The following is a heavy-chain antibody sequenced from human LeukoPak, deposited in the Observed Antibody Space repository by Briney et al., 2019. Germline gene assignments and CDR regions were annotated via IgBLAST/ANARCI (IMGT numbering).Heavy chain of an antibody. Sequence: ASVKVSCKASGYTFTDYYMHWVRQAPGQGPEWMGWINPNSGGTNYAQEFQGRVTMTRDTSISTAYMALTRLRSDDTADYYCASGERVVTAIPGYYFDYWGQGTLVTLST. CDR2: INPNSGGT. CDR1: GYTFTDYY. J-gene: IGHJ4*02. V-gene: IGHV1-2*02. CDR3: ASGERVVTAIPGYYFDY. D-gene: IGHD2-21*02.